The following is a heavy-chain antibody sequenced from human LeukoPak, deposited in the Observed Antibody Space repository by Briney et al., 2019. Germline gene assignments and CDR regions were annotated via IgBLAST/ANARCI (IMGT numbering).Heavy chain of an antibody. J-gene: IGHJ4*02. CDR1: GGTFSSYA. Sequence: ASVKVSCKASGGTFSSYAISWVRQAPGQGLEWMGGIIPIFGTANYAQKFQGRVTMTEDTSTDTAYMELSSLRSEDTAVYYCATVGGSYNDFDYWGQGTLVTVSS. CDR2: IIPIFGTA. CDR3: ATVGGSYNDFDY. D-gene: IGHD1-26*01. V-gene: IGHV1-69*06.